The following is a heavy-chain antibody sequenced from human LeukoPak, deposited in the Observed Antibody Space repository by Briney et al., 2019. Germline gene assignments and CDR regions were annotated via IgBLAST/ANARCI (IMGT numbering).Heavy chain of an antibody. CDR3: TRVGYIDEGIDY. Sequence: PGGSLRLSCVASGFPFSSYWVTWVRQALGKGLEWVANIKQDGSKKSYVDSVKGRFTISRDNAKNSLYLQMNSLRAEDTAIYYCTRVGYIDEGIDYWGQGTLVTVSS. D-gene: IGHD5-24*01. J-gene: IGHJ4*02. V-gene: IGHV3-7*04. CDR2: IKQDGSKK. CDR1: GFPFSSYW.